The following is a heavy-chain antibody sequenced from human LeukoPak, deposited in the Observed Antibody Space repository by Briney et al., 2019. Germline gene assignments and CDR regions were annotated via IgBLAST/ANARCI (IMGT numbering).Heavy chain of an antibody. CDR3: ARDRVVVVPAAISDHDAFDI. J-gene: IGHJ3*02. V-gene: IGHV3-23*01. D-gene: IGHD2-2*02. CDR2: ISGSGGST. CDR1: GFTFSSYA. Sequence: GGSLRLSFAASGFTFSSYAMSWVRLAPGKGLEWVSAISGSGGSTYYADSVKGRFTISRDNSKNTLYLQMNSLRAEDTAVYYCARDRVVVVPAAISDHDAFDIWGQGTMVTVSS.